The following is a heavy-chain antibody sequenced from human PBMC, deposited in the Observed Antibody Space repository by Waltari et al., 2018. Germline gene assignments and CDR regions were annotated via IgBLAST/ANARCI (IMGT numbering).Heavy chain of an antibody. CDR1: GYTFTGYY. Sequence: QVQLVQSGAEVKKPGASVKVSCKASGYTFTGYYMPWVRQAPGQGLEWMGWINPNSGGTNYAQKFQGRVTMTRDTSISTAYMELSRLRSDDTAVYYCASPAMSDGDYHRSYYYYYMDVWGKGTTVTVSS. CDR2: INPNSGGT. CDR3: ASPAMSDGDYHRSYYYYYMDV. D-gene: IGHD4-17*01. V-gene: IGHV1-2*02. J-gene: IGHJ6*03.